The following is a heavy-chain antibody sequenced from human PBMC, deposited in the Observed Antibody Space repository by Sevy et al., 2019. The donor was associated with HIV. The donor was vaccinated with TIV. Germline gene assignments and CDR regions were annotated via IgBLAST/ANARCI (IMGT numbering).Heavy chain of an antibody. Sequence: GGSLRLSCAASGFTFSLYWMIWVRQAPGKGLEWVANINQEGSERYYVDSVKGRFSISRDNAKNSLYLQMNSLRAEDTGVFYCARQRRGLDPAAGKNWIDPWGQGTLVTVSS. D-gene: IGHD6-19*01. V-gene: IGHV3-7*01. CDR1: GFTFSLYW. J-gene: IGHJ5*02. CDR2: INQEGSER. CDR3: ARQRRGLDPAAGKNWIDP.